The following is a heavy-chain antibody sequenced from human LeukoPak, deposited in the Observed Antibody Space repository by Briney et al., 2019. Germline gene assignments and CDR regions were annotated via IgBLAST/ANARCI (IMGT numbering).Heavy chain of an antibody. J-gene: IGHJ6*02. CDR3: ARGRSNYYGMDV. D-gene: IGHD1-26*01. V-gene: IGHV4-59*01. Sequence: SETLSLTCSVSDGSINSYYWNWIRRPPGEGLEWIGYIYYNANTNYSPSLKSRVTMSVDTSKNLFSLKVSSVTAADTAVYYCARGRSNYYGMDVWGQGTTVTVSS. CDR2: IYYNANT. CDR1: DGSINSYY.